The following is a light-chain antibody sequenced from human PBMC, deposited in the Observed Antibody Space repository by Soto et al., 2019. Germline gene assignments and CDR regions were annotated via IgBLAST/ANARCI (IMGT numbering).Light chain of an antibody. CDR3: SSYAGSNNVL. CDR1: RSDVGGYNF. V-gene: IGLV2-8*01. J-gene: IGLJ2*01. CDR2: EVS. Sequence: QSVLTQPPSASGSPGQSVAISCTGTRSDVGGYNFVSWYQQHPGKAPKVLIYEVSKRASGVPDRFSGSKSGNMASLTVTGLQAEDEADYYCSSYAGSNNVLFGGGTQLTVL.